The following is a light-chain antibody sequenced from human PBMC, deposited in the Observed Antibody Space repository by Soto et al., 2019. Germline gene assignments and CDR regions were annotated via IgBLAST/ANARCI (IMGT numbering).Light chain of an antibody. J-gene: IGKJ3*01. CDR1: QSVSSSF. Sequence: EIVLTQSPGTLSLSPGERATLSCRASQSVSSSFLAWYQQKPGQAPSLLIYGASSRAAGIQDRFSGSGSGTDFTLTISRLEPEDFAVYYCQQYDSSPRTFGPGTKVDI. CDR2: GAS. CDR3: QQYDSSPRT. V-gene: IGKV3-20*01.